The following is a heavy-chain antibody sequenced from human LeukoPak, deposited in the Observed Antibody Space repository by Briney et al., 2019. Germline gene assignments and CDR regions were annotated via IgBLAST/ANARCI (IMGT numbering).Heavy chain of an antibody. Sequence: PSETLSLTCTVSGGSISSGSYYWSWFRQPAEKGLEWIGRIYTSGSTYYNPSLKSRVTISADTSKNQFSLNVSSVTAADTAAYYCARATSSYFYYMDVWGKGTTVTISS. CDR1: GGSISSGSYY. V-gene: IGHV4-61*02. D-gene: IGHD5-12*01. CDR2: IYTSGST. CDR3: ARATSSYFYYMDV. J-gene: IGHJ6*03.